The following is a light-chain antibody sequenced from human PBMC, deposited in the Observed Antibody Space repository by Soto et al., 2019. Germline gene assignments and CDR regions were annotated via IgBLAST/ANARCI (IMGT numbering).Light chain of an antibody. CDR2: DAS. CDR3: QQRSYWPRT. Sequence: EIVLTQSPATLSLSPGERATLSCGASQSVSSYLAWYQQKPGQAPRLLIYDASNRATGIPGRFSGSGSGTDFTLTISSLEPEDFAVYYCQQRSYWPRTFGQGTKVEI. CDR1: QSVSSY. J-gene: IGKJ1*01. V-gene: IGKV3-11*01.